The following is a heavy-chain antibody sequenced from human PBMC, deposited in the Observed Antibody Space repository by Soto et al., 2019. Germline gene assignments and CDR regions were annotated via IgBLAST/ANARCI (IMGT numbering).Heavy chain of an antibody. J-gene: IGHJ4*02. CDR3: ARLAAAGHDFDY. CDR1: GGSISSSNW. Sequence: QVQLQESGPGLVKPSGTLSLTCAVSGGSISSSNWWSWVRQPPGKGLEWIGEIYHSGSTNYNPSLKSRVXXXVXXSTNQFSLKLSSVPAADTAVYFCARLAAAGHDFDYWGQGTLVTVSS. V-gene: IGHV4-4*02. D-gene: IGHD6-13*01. CDR2: IYHSGST.